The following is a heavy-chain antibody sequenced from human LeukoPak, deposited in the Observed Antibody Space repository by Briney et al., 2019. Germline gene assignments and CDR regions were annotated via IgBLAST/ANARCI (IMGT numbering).Heavy chain of an antibody. V-gene: IGHV3-66*04. CDR3: ARHYSGYESYFDY. Sequence: PGGSLRLSCAASGFTVSSNYMSWVRQAPGKGLEWVSVIYSGGSTYYSDSVKGRFTISRDNSKNTLYLQMNSLRAEDTAVYYCARHYSGYESYFDYWGQGTLVTVSS. CDR1: GFTVSSNY. J-gene: IGHJ4*02. D-gene: IGHD5-12*01. CDR2: IYSGGST.